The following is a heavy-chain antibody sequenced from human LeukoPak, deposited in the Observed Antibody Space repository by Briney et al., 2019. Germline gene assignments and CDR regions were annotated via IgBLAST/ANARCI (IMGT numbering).Heavy chain of an antibody. CDR3: TTRLTGVDY. D-gene: IGHD1-20*01. J-gene: IGHJ4*02. CDR2: IKSKTDGGTT. V-gene: IGHV3-15*01. CDR1: GFTFSNGL. Sequence: GRSLRLSCPAPGFTFSNGLMISVGQAPGKGLEWVGRIKSKTDGGTTDYAAPVKGRFTISRDDSKNTVYLQMNSLKTEDTAVYYCTTRLTGVDYWGQGTLVTVSS.